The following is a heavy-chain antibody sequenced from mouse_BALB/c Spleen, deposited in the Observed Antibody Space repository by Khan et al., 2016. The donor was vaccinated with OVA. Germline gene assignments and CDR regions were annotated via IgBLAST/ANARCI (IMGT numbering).Heavy chain of an antibody. D-gene: IGHD2-14*01. CDR1: GFTFSTFG. CDR3: ARSRYGLWYFDV. J-gene: IGHJ1*01. Sequence: EVELVESGGGLVQPGGSRKLSCAASGFTFSTFGMHWVRQAPEKGLEWVAYISSGSSTIYYADTVTGRFTISRDNPKNTLFLQMNSLMSEDRVMNYGARSRYGLWYFDVWGAGTTVTVSS. CDR2: ISSGSSTI. V-gene: IGHV5-17*02.